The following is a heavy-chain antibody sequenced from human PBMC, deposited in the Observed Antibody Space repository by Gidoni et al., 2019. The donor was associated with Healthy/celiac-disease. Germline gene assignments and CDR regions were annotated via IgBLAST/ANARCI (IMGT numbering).Heavy chain of an antibody. CDR2: MNPNSGNT. J-gene: IGHJ5*02. D-gene: IGHD1-1*01. CDR1: GYTFTSYA. Sequence: QVQLVQSGTQVKKPGASVKVSCKASGYTFTSYAINWVRQATGQGIEWMGWMNPNSGNTGYAQKFQGRVTMTRNTSISTAYMQLSSLRSEDTAVYYCARGCQYRGAKERGYWFDPWGQGTLGTVSS. V-gene: IGHV1-8*02. CDR3: ARGCQYRGAKERGYWFDP.